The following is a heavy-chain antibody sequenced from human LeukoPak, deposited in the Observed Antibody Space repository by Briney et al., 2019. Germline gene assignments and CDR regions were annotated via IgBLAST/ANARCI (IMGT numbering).Heavy chain of an antibody. CDR2: ISSSSSYI. CDR1: GFTFSSYS. CDR3: ASLIITTIFGVVSRFDP. J-gene: IGHJ5*02. Sequence: GGSLRLSCAASGFTFSSYSMNWVRQAPGKGLEWVSSISSSSSYIYYADSVKGRFTISRDKAKKSLYLQMNSLRAEDTAMYYCASLIITTIFGVVSRFDPWGQGTLVTVSS. D-gene: IGHD3-3*01. V-gene: IGHV3-21*04.